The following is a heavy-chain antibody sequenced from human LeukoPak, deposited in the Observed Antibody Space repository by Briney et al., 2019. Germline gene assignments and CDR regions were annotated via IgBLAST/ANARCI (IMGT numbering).Heavy chain of an antibody. CDR2: INPHASAA. CDR1: GFTFTENY. V-gene: IGHV1-2*02. J-gene: IGHJ4*02. D-gene: IGHD3-22*01. CDR3: ARGKSGYSP. Sequence: GASVKLSCTVSGFTFTENYIHWVRQAPGQGLEWMALINPHASAANYAERFQGRVTLTRDTSSSTAYTHLTSLRSDDTATYYCARGKSGYSPWGQGTPVTVSS.